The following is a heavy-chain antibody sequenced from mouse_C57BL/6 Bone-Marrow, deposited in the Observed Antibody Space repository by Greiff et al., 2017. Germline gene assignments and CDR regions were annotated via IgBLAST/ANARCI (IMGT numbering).Heavy chain of an antibody. CDR1: GFSLTSYG. CDR3: ARRGGDYDWFAY. D-gene: IGHD2-4*01. CDR2: IWSGGST. Sequence: VQLVESGPGLVQPSQSLSITCTVSGFSLTSYGVHWVRQSPGQGLEWLGVIWSGGSTDYNAAFISRLSISTDNSKSQVFFKMNSLQADDTAIYYCARRGGDYDWFAYWGQGTLVTVSA. J-gene: IGHJ3*01. V-gene: IGHV2-2*01.